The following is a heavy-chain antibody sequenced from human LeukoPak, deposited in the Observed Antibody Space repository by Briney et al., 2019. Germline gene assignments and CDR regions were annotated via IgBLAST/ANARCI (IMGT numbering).Heavy chain of an antibody. D-gene: IGHD3-3*01. CDR1: GFTFSSYG. CDR2: ISYDGSNK. J-gene: IGHJ4*02. CDR3: AKDSVQATAITSFGDY. Sequence: GGSLRLSCAASGFTFSSYGMHWVRQAPGKGLEWVAVISYDGSNKYYADSVKGRFTISRDNSKNTLYLQMNSLRAEDTAVYYCAKDSVQATAITSFGDYWGQGTLVTVSS. V-gene: IGHV3-30*18.